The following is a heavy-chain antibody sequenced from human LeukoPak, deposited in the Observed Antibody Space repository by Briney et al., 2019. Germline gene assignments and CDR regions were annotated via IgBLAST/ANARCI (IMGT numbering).Heavy chain of an antibody. D-gene: IGHD3-10*01. V-gene: IGHV3-23*01. Sequence: GGSLRLSCAASGFTFSSSAVSWVRQAPGKGLEWLSTINGGAGGTYYADSVTGRFTISSDTSQNTLYLQMNSLRIEDTAVYYCAKANPTPRGVNFDYWGQGTLVTVSS. CDR3: AKANPTPRGVNFDY. J-gene: IGHJ4*02. CDR1: GFTFSSSA. CDR2: INGGAGGT.